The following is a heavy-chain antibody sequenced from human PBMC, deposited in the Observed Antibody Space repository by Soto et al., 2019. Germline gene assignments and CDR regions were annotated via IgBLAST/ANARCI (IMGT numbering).Heavy chain of an antibody. V-gene: IGHV3-53*01. CDR2: IYSGGGT. CDR3: ARVNPPYP. CDR1: GFIVSGNY. Sequence: GGSLRLSCAASGFIVSGNYMSWVRQAPGKGLEWVSFIYSGGGTHYADSVRGRFAISRDNSKNTVYPQMNSLRVEDTAVYYCARVNPPYPWGQGTLVTVSS. J-gene: IGHJ4*02.